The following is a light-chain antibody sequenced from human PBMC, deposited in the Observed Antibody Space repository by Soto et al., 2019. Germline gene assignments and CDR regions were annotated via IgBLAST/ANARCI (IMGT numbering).Light chain of an antibody. J-gene: IGKJ1*01. CDR3: EQYGTTPRM. V-gene: IGKV3-20*01. CDR1: QSVTRNY. CDR2: GAS. Sequence: EIVLTQSPGIVSWYPGERATLSCRAKQSVTRNYFAWYQQKPGQAPRLLIYGASSRATGTPDRFSGSGSGTEFDLTISRLEPDDFAVYYCEQYGTTPRMFGQGTNVEVK.